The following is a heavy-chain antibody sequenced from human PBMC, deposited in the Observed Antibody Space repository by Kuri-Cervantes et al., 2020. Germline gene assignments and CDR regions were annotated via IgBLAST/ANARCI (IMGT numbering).Heavy chain of an antibody. CDR3: ARRRNYYGSGLYQNDYGMDV. Sequence: GGSLRLSCAASGFTFSSYWMHWVRQAPGKGLVWVSRINSDGSSTSYADSVKGRFTISRDNAKNTLYLQMNSLRAEDTAVYYCARRRNYYGSGLYQNDYGMDVWGQGTTVIVSS. D-gene: IGHD3-10*01. CDR1: GFTFSSYW. CDR2: INSDGSST. V-gene: IGHV3-74*01. J-gene: IGHJ6*02.